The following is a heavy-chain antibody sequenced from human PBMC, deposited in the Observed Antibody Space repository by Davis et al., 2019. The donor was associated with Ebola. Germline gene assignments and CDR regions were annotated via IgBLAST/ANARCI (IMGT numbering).Heavy chain of an antibody. CDR1: GFTVSSNY. CDR2: IYSGGST. J-gene: IGHJ6*02. Sequence: GGSLRLSCAASGFTVSSNYMSWVRQAPGKGLEWVSVIYSGGSTYYADSVKGRFTISRDNAKNSLYLQMNSLRAEDTAVYYCARDYYYGMDVWGQGTTVTVSS. CDR3: ARDYYYGMDV. V-gene: IGHV3-66*01.